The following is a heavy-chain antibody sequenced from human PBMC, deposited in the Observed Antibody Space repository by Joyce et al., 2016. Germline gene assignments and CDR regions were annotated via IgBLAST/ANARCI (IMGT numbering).Heavy chain of an antibody. Sequence: QVQLQQSGPGLVKPSQTLSLTCAISGDSVSSNSAAWNWIRQSPSRGLEWLGRTYYRSKWYNDYAVFVKSRITINPDTPKNQFSLQLNSVTPEDAAVYYCARAGYYHTSGYYYPNFDYWGPGTLVTVSS. CDR1: GDSVSSNSAA. CDR3: ARAGYYHTSGYYYPNFDY. D-gene: IGHD3-22*01. CDR2: TYYRSKWYN. J-gene: IGHJ4*02. V-gene: IGHV6-1*01.